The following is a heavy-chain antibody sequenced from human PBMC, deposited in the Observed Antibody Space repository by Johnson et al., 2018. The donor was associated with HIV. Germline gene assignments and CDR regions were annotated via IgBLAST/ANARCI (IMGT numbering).Heavy chain of an antibody. CDR3: ARCMDGYTLLCAFDR. D-gene: IGHD5-24*01. J-gene: IGHJ3*02. CDR2: ISSDGGST. Sequence: VQLVESGGGLVQPGGSLRLSCAASGFTFSTYAMHWVRQAPGKGLEYVSGISSDGGSTYYANSVKGRFTISRDNSKNTLYLQMGSLRAEDMAVYYGARCMDGYTLLCAFDRWGQGTLVTVS. CDR1: GFTFSTYA. V-gene: IGHV3-64*01.